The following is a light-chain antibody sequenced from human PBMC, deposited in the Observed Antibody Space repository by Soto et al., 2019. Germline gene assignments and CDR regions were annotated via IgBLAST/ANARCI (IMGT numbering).Light chain of an antibody. CDR2: SNN. V-gene: IGLV1-44*01. CDR1: SSNIGRNT. J-gene: IGLJ2*01. CDR3: AAWDDSLNAVV. Sequence: QSVLTQPPSASGTPGQRVTISCSGSSSNIGRNTGNWYQQLPGTAPKVLIYSNNQRPSGVPDRLSGSKSGTSASLAISGLQSEDEADYYCAAWDDSLNAVVLGGGTKVTVL.